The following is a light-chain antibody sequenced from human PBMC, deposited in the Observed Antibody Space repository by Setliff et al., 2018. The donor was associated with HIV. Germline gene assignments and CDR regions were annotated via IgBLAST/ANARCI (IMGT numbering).Light chain of an antibody. CDR2: NND. CDR1: SSNIGADYD. J-gene: IGLJ1*01. CDR3: ASWDVGLNAFYV. V-gene: IGLV1-40*01. Sequence: QSALTQPPSVSGAPGQGVTISCTGSSSNIGADYDVHWYQQLPGTAPKLLIYNNDQRPSGVPDRFSGSKSGTSASLAISGLHSEDEAEYYCASWDVGLNAFYVFGTGTKVTVL.